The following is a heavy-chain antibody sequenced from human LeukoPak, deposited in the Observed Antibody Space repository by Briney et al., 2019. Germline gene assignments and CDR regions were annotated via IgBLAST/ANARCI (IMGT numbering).Heavy chain of an antibody. CDR3: ARGRRSGLSGAVDY. J-gene: IGHJ4*02. D-gene: IGHD6-19*01. CDR2: INHSGSI. CDR1: GVSFSGYY. Sequence: SETLSLTCGVYGVSFSGYYWSWIRQPPGKGLEWIGEINHSGSITYTPSLKSRATISLDASKNQFSLKLSFMTAADTAIYYCARGRRSGLSGAVDYWGQGTLVTVSS. V-gene: IGHV4-34*01.